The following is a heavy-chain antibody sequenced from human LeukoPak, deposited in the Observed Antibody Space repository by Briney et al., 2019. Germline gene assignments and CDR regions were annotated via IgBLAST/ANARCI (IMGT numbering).Heavy chain of an antibody. D-gene: IGHD3-10*01. Sequence: SETLSLTCAVSGDSIRNYYWSWIRQPPGKGLEWIGYIYYSESTNYNPSLKSRVTISVDTSKNQFSLKPSSVTAADTAVYYRARSEGLWYWFDPWGQGTLVTVSS. J-gene: IGHJ5*02. CDR2: IYYSEST. CDR3: ARSEGLWYWFDP. V-gene: IGHV4-59*01. CDR1: GDSIRNYY.